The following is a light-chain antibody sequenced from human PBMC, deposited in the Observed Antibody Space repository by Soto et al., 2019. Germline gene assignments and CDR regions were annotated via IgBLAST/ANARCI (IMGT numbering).Light chain of an antibody. CDR1: SSDVGGYNY. CDR2: DVS. CDR3: SSYTSSSTLLYV. Sequence: QSALTQPASLSGFPGQSITISCTGTSSDVGGYNYVSWYQQHPGKAPKLMIYDVSNRPSGVSNRFSGSKSGNTASLTISGLQAEDEADYYCSSYTSSSTLLYVFGTGTKVTVL. V-gene: IGLV2-14*01. J-gene: IGLJ1*01.